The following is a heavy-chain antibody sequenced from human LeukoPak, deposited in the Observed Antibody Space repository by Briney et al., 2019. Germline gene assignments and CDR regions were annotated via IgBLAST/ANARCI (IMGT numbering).Heavy chain of an antibody. CDR3: ARVLYGQLRSFDP. J-gene: IGHJ5*02. Sequence: SETLSLTCTVSGGSISSYYWSWIRQHPGKGLEWIGYIYYSGSTYYNPSLKSRVTISVDTSKNQFSLKLSSVTAANTAVYYCARVLYGQLRSFDPWGQGTLVTVSS. CDR1: GGSISSYY. CDR2: IYYSGST. D-gene: IGHD6-6*01. V-gene: IGHV4-59*06.